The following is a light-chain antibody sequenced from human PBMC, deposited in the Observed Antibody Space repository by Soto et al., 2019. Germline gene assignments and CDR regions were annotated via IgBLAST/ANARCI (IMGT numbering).Light chain of an antibody. Sequence: QSVLTQPASVSGSPVQSITISCTGSSSDVGGYNYVSWYQHLPGKAPELMIYDVSNRPSGVSNRFSGSKSGNTASLTISGLQAEDEADYYCNSYTSSGTYVFGTGTKVTVL. CDR1: SSDVGGYNY. CDR2: DVS. J-gene: IGLJ1*01. V-gene: IGLV2-14*03. CDR3: NSYTSSGTYV.